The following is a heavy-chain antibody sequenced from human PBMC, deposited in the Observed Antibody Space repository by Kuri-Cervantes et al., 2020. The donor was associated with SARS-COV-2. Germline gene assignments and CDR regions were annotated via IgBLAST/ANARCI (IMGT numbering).Heavy chain of an antibody. CDR3: AAGAYCSSTSCYASYYYGMAV. V-gene: IGHV1-58*01. D-gene: IGHD2-2*01. Sequence: SVKVSCKASGFTFTSSAVQWVRQARGQRLEWIGWIVVGSGNTNYAQKFQERVTITRDMSTSTAYMELSSLRSEDTAVYYCAAGAYCSSTSCYASYYYGMAVWGQGNTV. CDR1: GFTFTSSA. CDR2: IVVGSGNT. J-gene: IGHJ6*01.